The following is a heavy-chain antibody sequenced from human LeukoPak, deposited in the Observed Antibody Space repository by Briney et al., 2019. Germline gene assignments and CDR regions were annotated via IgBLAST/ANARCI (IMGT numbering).Heavy chain of an antibody. CDR2: INPDGSGT. CDR1: GFTFSSYW. J-gene: IGHJ4*02. V-gene: IGHV3-74*01. CDR3: AKGSGAFRLYYLDY. D-gene: IGHD3-10*01. Sequence: GGSLRLSCAASGFTFSSYWMHWVRQGPGKGLVWVSRINPDGSGTSHADSVKGRFTISRDNAKNTLYLQMTSLTAEDTAVYYCAKGSGAFRLYYLDYWGRGTLVTVSS.